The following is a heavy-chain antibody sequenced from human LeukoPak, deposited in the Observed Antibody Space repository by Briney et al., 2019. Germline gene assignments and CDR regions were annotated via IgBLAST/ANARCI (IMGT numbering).Heavy chain of an antibody. CDR3: ARAGKTIFGVVTQYYFDY. CDR1: GGTFSSYA. D-gene: IGHD3-3*01. J-gene: IGHJ4*02. Sequence: SVKVSCKASGGTFSSYAISWVRQAPGQGLEWMGGIIPIFGTANYAQKFQGRVTITTDESTSAAYMELSSLRSEDTAVYYCARAGKTIFGVVTQYYFDYWGQGTLVTVSS. CDR2: IIPIFGTA. V-gene: IGHV1-69*05.